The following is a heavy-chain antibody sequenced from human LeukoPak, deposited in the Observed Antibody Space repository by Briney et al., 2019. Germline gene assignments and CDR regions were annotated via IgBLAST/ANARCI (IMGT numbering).Heavy chain of an antibody. CDR3: AREAVVVTTTVHYYFDH. CDR1: GGSISSPSYY. V-gene: IGHV4-61*09. CDR2: IYATGST. Sequence: TLSLTCTVSGGSISSPSYYWSWIPHPAGKGLEWIGHIYATGSTNYNPSLKSRVTISLGTSKNQFSLRLSSVTAADTAVYYCAREAVVVTTTVHYYFDHWGQGSLVTVSS. D-gene: IGHD2-15*01. J-gene: IGHJ4*02.